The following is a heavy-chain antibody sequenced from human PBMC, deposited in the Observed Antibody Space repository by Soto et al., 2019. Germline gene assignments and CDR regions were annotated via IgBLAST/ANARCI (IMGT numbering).Heavy chain of an antibody. CDR3: AKDWPYKAAGTDY. Sequence: PGGSLRLSCAASGFTFSSYAMTWVRQAPGKGLEWVSSVSGSGANTDYADSVKGRFTISRDNSKNTLYLQMNSLRAEDTAVYYCAKDWPYKAAGTDYWGRGTLVTVSS. D-gene: IGHD6-13*01. V-gene: IGHV3-23*01. CDR1: GFTFSSYA. CDR2: VSGSGANT. J-gene: IGHJ4*02.